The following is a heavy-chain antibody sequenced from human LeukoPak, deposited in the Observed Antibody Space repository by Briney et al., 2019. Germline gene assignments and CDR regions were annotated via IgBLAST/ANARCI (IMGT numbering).Heavy chain of an antibody. CDR3: AREPNYDFWSGYLSTYNWFDP. J-gene: IGHJ5*02. V-gene: IGHV4-39*07. CDR2: IYYSGST. CDR1: GGSISSSSYY. D-gene: IGHD3-3*01. Sequence: SETLSLTCTVSGGSISSSSYYWGWIRQPPGKGLEWIGSIYYSGSTYYNPSLKSRVTISVDTSKNQFSLKLSSVAAADTAVYYCAREPNYDFWSGYLSTYNWFDPWGQGTLVTVSS.